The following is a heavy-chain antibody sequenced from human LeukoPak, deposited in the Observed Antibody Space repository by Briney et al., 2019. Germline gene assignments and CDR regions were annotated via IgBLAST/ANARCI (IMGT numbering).Heavy chain of an antibody. J-gene: IGHJ6*02. CDR2: IYPGDSDT. CDR1: GYSFTSYW. CDR3: ARTEVAVAEELNYYYYGMDV. D-gene: IGHD6-19*01. V-gene: IGHV5-51*01. Sequence: GESLKISCKGSGYSFTSYWIGWVRQMPGKGLEWMGIIYPGDSDTRYSPSFQGQVTISADKSISTAYLQWSSLKASDTAMYYCARTEVAVAEELNYYYYGMDVWGQGTTVTVSS.